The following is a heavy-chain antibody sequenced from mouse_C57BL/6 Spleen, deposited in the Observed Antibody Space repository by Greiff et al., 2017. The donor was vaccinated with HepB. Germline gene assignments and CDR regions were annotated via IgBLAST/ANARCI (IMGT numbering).Heavy chain of an antibody. D-gene: IGHD4-1*01. Sequence: VQLQQPGAELVKPGASVKMSCKASGYTFTSYWITWVKQRPGQGLEWIGDIYPGSGSTNYNEKFKSKATLTVDTSSSTAYMQLSSLTSEDSAVYYCARLRNWDEGFAYWGQGTLVTVSA. CDR2: IYPGSGST. V-gene: IGHV1-55*01. CDR1: GYTFTSYW. CDR3: ARLRNWDEGFAY. J-gene: IGHJ3*01.